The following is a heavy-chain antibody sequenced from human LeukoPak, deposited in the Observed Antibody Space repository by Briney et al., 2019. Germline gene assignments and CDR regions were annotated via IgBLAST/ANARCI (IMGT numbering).Heavy chain of an antibody. D-gene: IGHD3-3*01. Sequence: PGGSLRLSCAASGFIFSSYWMAWVRQAPGKGLEWVANIKEDGSDKNYVESLKGRFTISRDNAKNSLYLQMDSLRAEDTAVYYCGKEQSGSYVHAFDPWGQGTVVTVSS. CDR3: GKEQSGSYVHAFDP. V-gene: IGHV3-7*01. CDR2: IKEDGSDK. J-gene: IGHJ5*02. CDR1: GFIFSSYW.